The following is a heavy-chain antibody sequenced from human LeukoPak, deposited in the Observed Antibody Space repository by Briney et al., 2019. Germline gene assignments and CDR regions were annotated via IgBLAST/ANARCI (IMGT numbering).Heavy chain of an antibody. Sequence: PGGSLRLSCAASGFTFSSYGMNWVRQAPGKGLEWVSALSGSGGSTYYADSVKGRFTISRDNSKNTLYLQMNSLRAEDTAVYYCAKDRWDGDLIDYWGQGTLVTVSS. J-gene: IGHJ4*02. V-gene: IGHV3-23*01. CDR3: AKDRWDGDLIDY. CDR1: GFTFSSYG. CDR2: LSGSGGST. D-gene: IGHD4-17*01.